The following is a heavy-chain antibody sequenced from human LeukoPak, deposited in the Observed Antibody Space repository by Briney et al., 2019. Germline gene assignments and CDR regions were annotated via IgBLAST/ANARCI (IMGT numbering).Heavy chain of an antibody. D-gene: IGHD6-19*01. J-gene: IGHJ4*02. CDR3: AKGASIAVAGGFDY. V-gene: IGHV3-9*03. CDR1: GFTFSSYS. Sequence: GGSLRLSCAASGFTFSSYSMNWVRQAPGKGLEWVSGISWNSGSIGYADSVKGRFTISRDNAKNSLYLQMNSLRAEDMALYYCAKGASIAVAGGFDYWGQGTLVTVSS. CDR2: ISWNSGSI.